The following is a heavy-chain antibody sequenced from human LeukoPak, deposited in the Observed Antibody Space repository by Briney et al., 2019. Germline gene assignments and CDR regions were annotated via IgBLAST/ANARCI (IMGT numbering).Heavy chain of an antibody. D-gene: IGHD3-22*01. CDR1: GFTLSSYA. CDR3: AKDSVVYYDSSGYPQNDAFDI. Sequence: PGGSLRLSCAASGFTLSSYAMSWVRQAPGKGLEWVSAISGSGGSTYYADSVKGRFTISRDNSKDTLYLQMNSLRAEDTAVYYCAKDSVVYYDSSGYPQNDAFDIWGQGTMVTVSS. CDR2: ISGSGGST. J-gene: IGHJ3*02. V-gene: IGHV3-23*01.